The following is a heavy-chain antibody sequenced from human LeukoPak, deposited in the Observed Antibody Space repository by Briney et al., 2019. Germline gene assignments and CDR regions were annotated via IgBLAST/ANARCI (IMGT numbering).Heavy chain of an antibody. CDR2: INHSRNS. J-gene: IGHJ2*01. CDR1: GGSYSGYY. D-gene: IGHD6-13*01. V-gene: IGHV4-34*01. CDR3: ARAADKEGYFDL. Sequence: SETLSLTCAVYGGSYSGYYGMWIRQPPANGLDWIGKINHSRNSNYNPSLKGRVTISVATSKTKFSLKLSSVTAVDTAVYYCARAADKEGYFDLWGRGTLVNVSS.